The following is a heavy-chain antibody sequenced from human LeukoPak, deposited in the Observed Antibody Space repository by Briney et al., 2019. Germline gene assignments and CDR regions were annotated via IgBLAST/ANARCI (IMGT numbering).Heavy chain of an antibody. Sequence: SETLPLTCAVYGGSFNNYYWSWIRQPPGKGLEWIGEINHSGSTNYNPSLKSRVTISVDTSKSQFSLKLSSVTAADTAVYYCARVDTTPDILCSGGSCYTFFDYWGQGTLVTVSS. J-gene: IGHJ4*02. CDR1: GGSFNNYY. D-gene: IGHD2-15*01. V-gene: IGHV4-34*01. CDR3: ARVDTTPDILCSGGSCYTFFDY. CDR2: INHSGST.